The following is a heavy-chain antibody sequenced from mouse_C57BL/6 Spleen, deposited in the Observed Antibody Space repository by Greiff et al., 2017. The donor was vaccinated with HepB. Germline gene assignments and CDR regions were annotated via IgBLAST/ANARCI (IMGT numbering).Heavy chain of an antibody. CDR1: GYTFTSYW. V-gene: IGHV1-64*01. D-gene: IGHD4-1*01. CDR2: IHPNSGST. CDR3: ARDGLTGLYFDY. Sequence: QVQLQQPGAELVKPGASVKLSCKASGYTFTSYWMHWVKQRPGQGLEWIGMIHPNSGSTNYNEKFKSKATLTVDKSSSTAYMQLSSLTSEDSAVYYCARDGLTGLYFDYWGQGTTLTVSS. J-gene: IGHJ2*01.